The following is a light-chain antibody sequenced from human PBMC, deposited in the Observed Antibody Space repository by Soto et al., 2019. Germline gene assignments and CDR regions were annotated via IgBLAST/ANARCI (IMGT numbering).Light chain of an antibody. CDR2: ANS. Sequence: QSVLTQPPSVSGAPGQGVTISCTGSSFNIGADYDVHWYQHLPGTGPKLLIYANSFRPSGVPDRVSASKSGSSASLAITGLQAEDEADYDCQSYDARLSAYVFGTGTKVTV. V-gene: IGLV1-40*01. J-gene: IGLJ1*01. CDR3: QSYDARLSAYV. CDR1: SFNIGADYD.